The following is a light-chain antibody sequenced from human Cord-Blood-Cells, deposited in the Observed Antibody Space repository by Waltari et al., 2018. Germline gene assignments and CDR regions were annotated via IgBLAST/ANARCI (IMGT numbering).Light chain of an antibody. CDR3: QQYNNWPPWT. CDR1: QSVSSN. V-gene: IGKV3-15*01. Sequence: EIVMTQSPATLSVSPRERATLSCRASQSVSSNLAWYQQKPGQAPRLLIYGASTMATGIPARFSGSGSGTEFTLTISSLQSEDFAVYYCQQYNNWPPWTFGQGTKVEIK. CDR2: GAS. J-gene: IGKJ1*01.